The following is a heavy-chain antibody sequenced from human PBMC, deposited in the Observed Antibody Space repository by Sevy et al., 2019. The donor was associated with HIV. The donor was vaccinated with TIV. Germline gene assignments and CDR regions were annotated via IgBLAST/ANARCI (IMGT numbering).Heavy chain of an antibody. V-gene: IGHV1-24*01. J-gene: IGHJ4*02. D-gene: IGHD3-22*01. Sequence: ASVKVSCKVSGYTLTELSMHWVRQAPRKGLEWMGRFDPEDGETIYAQKFQGRVTMTEDTSTDTAYMELSSLRYEDTAVYYCASAREYYEDSSGYLDYWGQGPLVTVSS. CDR2: FDPEDGET. CDR3: ASAREYYEDSSGYLDY. CDR1: GYTLTELS.